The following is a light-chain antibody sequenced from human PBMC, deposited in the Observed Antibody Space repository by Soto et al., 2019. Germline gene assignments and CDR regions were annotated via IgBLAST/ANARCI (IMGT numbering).Light chain of an antibody. V-gene: IGKV1-6*01. CDR3: LQEYNYPRT. Sequence: AIQMPQAPSSLSASVGGSVTIIWRARPGMRKDLGWYHIKTGKAPKLLIYAASTLPSGVPSRFSGSASGTDFNLTISRLQTEDCATYECLQEYNYPRTFGPGTKVDIK. CDR1: PGMRKD. CDR2: AAS. J-gene: IGKJ1*01.